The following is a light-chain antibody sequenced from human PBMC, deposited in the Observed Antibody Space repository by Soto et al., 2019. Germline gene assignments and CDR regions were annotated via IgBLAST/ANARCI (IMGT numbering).Light chain of an antibody. Sequence: ETVMTQSPATLSVSPGERVTLSCRASQSVSGSLAWYQQKPCQAPRLLIYGASTRATGIPARFSGSGSETEFTPTISSLQSEDFAVYYCQHYMNWPTWTFGQGTKLDIK. CDR2: GAS. V-gene: IGKV3-15*01. CDR1: QSVSGS. CDR3: QHYMNWPTWT. J-gene: IGKJ1*01.